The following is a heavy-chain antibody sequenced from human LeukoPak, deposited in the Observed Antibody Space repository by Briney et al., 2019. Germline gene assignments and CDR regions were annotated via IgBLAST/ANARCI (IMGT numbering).Heavy chain of an antibody. D-gene: IGHD6-13*01. CDR3: ARGRVAAAGTWDY. J-gene: IGHJ4*02. V-gene: IGHV3-7*01. Sequence: GGSLRLSCAASGFTFSSCWMSWVRQAPGKGLEWVASIKQDGSEKYYVDSVKGRFTISRDNAKNSLYLQMNSLRAEDTAVYYCARGRVAAAGTWDYWGQGTLVSVSS. CDR1: GFTFSSCW. CDR2: IKQDGSEK.